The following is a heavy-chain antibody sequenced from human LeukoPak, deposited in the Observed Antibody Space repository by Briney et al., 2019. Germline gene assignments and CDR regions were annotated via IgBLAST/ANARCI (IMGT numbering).Heavy chain of an antibody. CDR3: AAEDHTSGHAGALGFDP. V-gene: IGHV3-30*03. D-gene: IGHD3-22*01. CDR1: GFSFGSYV. CDR2: IRQDGDGR. Sequence: GGSLRLSCAASGFSFGSYVMHWARQAPGEGLQWVAVIRQDGDGRFYGNSVKGRFTISRDNSRDTLYLQMDSLRIEDTATYYCAAEDHTSGHAGALGFDPWGQGTLVTVS. J-gene: IGHJ5*02.